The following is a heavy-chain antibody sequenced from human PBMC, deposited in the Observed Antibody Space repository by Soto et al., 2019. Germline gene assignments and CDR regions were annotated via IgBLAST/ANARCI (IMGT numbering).Heavy chain of an antibody. CDR3: ARRSTTVTNYHYGLDV. CDR2: IDPSDSYT. J-gene: IGHJ6*02. CDR1: GYSFTSYW. D-gene: IGHD4-4*01. V-gene: IGHV5-10-1*01. Sequence: GESLKISCKGSGYSFTSYWISWVRQMPGKGLEWMGRIDPSDSYTNYSPSFQGHVTISADKSISTAYLQWSSLKASDTAMYYCARRSTTVTNYHYGLDVWGQGTTVTVSS.